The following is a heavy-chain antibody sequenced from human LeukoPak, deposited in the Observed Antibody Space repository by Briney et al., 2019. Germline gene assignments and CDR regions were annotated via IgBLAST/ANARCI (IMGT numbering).Heavy chain of an antibody. CDR2: IYYSGST. Sequence: SETLSLTCTVSGGSISSSSYYWGWIRQPPGKGLEWIGSIYYSGSTYYNPSLKSRVTISVDTSKNQFSLKLSSVTAADTAVYYCARGRVPYYDFWSGYSNWFDPWGQGTLVTVSS. J-gene: IGHJ5*02. V-gene: IGHV4-39*07. D-gene: IGHD3-3*01. CDR1: GGSISSSSYY. CDR3: ARGRVPYYDFWSGYSNWFDP.